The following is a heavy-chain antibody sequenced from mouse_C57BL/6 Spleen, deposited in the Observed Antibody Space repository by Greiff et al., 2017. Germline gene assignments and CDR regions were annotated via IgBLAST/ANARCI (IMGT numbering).Heavy chain of an antibody. CDR3: ARTELGRGFDY. CDR1: GYTFTSYW. V-gene: IGHV1-61*01. Sequence: QVQLQQPGAELVRPGSSVKLSCKASGYTFTSYWMDWVKQRPGQGLEWIGNIYPSDSETHYNQKFKDKATLTVDKSSSTAYMQLSSLTSEDYAVYYCARTELGRGFDYWGQGTTLTVSS. CDR2: IYPSDSET. D-gene: IGHD4-1*01. J-gene: IGHJ2*01.